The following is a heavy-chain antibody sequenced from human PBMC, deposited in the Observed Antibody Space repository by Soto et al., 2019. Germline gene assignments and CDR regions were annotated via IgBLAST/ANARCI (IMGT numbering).Heavy chain of an antibody. CDR1: GYTFTSYG. J-gene: IGHJ4*02. CDR3: ARVAPDIVVVVAAKD. Sequence: GASVKVSCKASGYTFTSYGISWVRQAPGQGLEWMGWISAYNGNTNYAQKLQGRVTMTTDTSTSTAYMELRSLRSDDTAVYYCARVAPDIVVVVAAKDWGQGTLVTVSS. D-gene: IGHD2-15*01. CDR2: ISAYNGNT. V-gene: IGHV1-18*01.